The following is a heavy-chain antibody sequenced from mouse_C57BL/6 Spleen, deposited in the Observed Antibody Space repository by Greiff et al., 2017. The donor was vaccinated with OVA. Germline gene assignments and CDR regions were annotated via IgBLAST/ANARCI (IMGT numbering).Heavy chain of an antibody. V-gene: IGHV1-59*01. CDR2: IDPSDSYT. CDR1: GYTFTSYW. J-gene: IGHJ3*01. CDR3: ARLGGDYPY. Sequence: QVQLQQPGAELVRPGTSVKLSCKASGYTFTSYWMHWVKQRPGQGLEWIGVIDPSDSYTNYNQKFKGKATLTVDTSSSTAYMQLSSLTSEDSAVYYCARLGGDYPYWGKGALVTVSA. D-gene: IGHD2-13*01.